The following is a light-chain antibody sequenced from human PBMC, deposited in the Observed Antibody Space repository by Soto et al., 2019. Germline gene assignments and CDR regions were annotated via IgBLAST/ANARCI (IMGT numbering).Light chain of an antibody. CDR3: SSYTSSSTVV. V-gene: IGLV2-14*01. CDR1: GSDVGGYNY. Sequence: QSALTQPASVSGSPGQSITISCTGTGSDVGGYNYVSWYQQHPGKAPKLMIYDVSNRPSGVSNRFSGSKSGNTASLTISGLQAEDEADYYCSSYTSSSTVVFGGGTKLTGL. J-gene: IGLJ2*01. CDR2: DVS.